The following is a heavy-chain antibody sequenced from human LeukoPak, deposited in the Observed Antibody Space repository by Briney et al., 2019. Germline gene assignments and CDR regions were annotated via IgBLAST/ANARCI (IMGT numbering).Heavy chain of an antibody. Sequence: GGSLGLSCVASKFTLSSYTIHWVRQAPGKGLQWVALISYDGKNKDYVVSVQGRFSISRDNSKNTMYLQMNSLRPEDTAVYYCARGQLERFGDADYWGQGTLVTVSS. V-gene: IGHV3-30*04. J-gene: IGHJ4*02. CDR2: ISYDGKNK. CDR3: ARGQLERFGDADY. CDR1: KFTLSSYT. D-gene: IGHD1-1*01.